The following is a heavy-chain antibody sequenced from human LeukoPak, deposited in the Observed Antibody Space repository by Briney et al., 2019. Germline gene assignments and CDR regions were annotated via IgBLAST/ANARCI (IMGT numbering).Heavy chain of an antibody. V-gene: IGHV3-53*01. CDR3: ARKVGYGYALDY. J-gene: IGHJ4*02. D-gene: IGHD5-18*01. CDR1: GFTVSSNC. Sequence: GESLRLSCAASGFTVSSNCMTWVRQAPGMGLEWVSVLCSGGSTYYADSVKGRFTISTDNSKNTLYLQMNSLSAEDTAVYYCARKVGYGYALDYWGQGTLVTVSS. CDR2: LCSGGST.